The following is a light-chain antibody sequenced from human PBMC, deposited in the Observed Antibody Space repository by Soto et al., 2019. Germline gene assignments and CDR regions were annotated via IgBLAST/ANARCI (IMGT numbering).Light chain of an antibody. CDR1: QSVSSK. J-gene: IGKJ1*01. V-gene: IGKV3-15*01. Sequence: EIVMTQSPATLSLSPGQRATLSCRASQSVSSKLAWYQQRPGQAPRLLIYSASPRATGIPARFSGSGSGTEFTLTISSLQSEDFAVYYCQQYNNWPRTFGQGTKVDIK. CDR3: QQYNNWPRT. CDR2: SAS.